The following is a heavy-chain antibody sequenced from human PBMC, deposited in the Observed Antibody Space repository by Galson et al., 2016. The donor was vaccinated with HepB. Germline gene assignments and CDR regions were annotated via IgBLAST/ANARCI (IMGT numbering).Heavy chain of an antibody. CDR2: INPSGGST. Sequence: SVKVSCKASGYTFTSHYIHWVRQAPGQGLEWVGIINPSGGSTSYAPKFQGRLTLTRDTSTSTAYMELSSLTSEDTAVYYCARGADSSSYSCYYGMDVWGQVTTVTVSS. V-gene: IGHV1-46*01. D-gene: IGHD3-22*01. J-gene: IGHJ6*02. CDR1: GYTFTSHY. CDR3: ARGADSSSYSCYYGMDV.